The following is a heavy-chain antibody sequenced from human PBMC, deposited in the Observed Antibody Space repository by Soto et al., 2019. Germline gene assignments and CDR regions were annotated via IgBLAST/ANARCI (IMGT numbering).Heavy chain of an antibody. J-gene: IGHJ4*02. Sequence: QLQLQESGPGLVKPSETLSLTCTVSGGSISSSSYYWGWIRQPPGKGLEWIGSIYYSGSTYYNPSLKSRVTISVDTSKNQFSLKLSSVTAADTAVYYCARLSQAWSGSFDYWGQGTLVTVSS. CDR1: GGSISSSSYY. CDR3: ARLSQAWSGSFDY. V-gene: IGHV4-39*01. CDR2: IYYSGST. D-gene: IGHD1-26*01.